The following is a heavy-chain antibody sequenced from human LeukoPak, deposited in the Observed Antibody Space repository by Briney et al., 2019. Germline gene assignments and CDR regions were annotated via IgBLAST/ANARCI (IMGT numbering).Heavy chain of an antibody. J-gene: IGHJ4*02. CDR1: GFTFSSYA. CDR2: ISGSGGST. D-gene: IGHD2-15*01. CDR3: AKDGPPIWVAKGGPPFDY. Sequence: GGSLRLSCAASGFTFSSYAMSWVRQAPGKGLEWVSAISGSGGSTYYADSVEGRFTISRDNSKNTLYLQMNSLRAEDTAVYYCAKDGPPIWVAKGGPPFDYWGQGTLVTVSS. V-gene: IGHV3-23*01.